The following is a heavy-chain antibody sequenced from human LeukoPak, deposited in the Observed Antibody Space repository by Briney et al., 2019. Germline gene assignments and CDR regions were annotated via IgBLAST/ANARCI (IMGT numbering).Heavy chain of an antibody. CDR2: IRSKAYDGTT. CDR1: GFTFSSYS. J-gene: IGHJ4*02. CDR3: TRIYSLAFDSGGYYPYFFDY. V-gene: IGHV3-49*04. Sequence: PGGSLRLSCAASGFTFSSYSINWVRQAPGKGLEWVGFIRSKAYDGTTEYAASVKGRFTISRDDSKGIAYLQMNSLKTEDTAVFYCTRIYSLAFDSGGYYPYFFDYWGQGTLVTVSS. D-gene: IGHD3-22*01.